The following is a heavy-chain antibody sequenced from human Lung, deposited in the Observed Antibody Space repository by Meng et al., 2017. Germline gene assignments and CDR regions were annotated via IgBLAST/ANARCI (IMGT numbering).Heavy chain of an antibody. V-gene: IGHV1-69*10. CDR1: GGTFTTYT. Sequence: QVQLVQSGAEVKKPGSSLKVSCKASGGTFTTYTFNWVRQAPGHGLDWMGQCIPVLGKANYADKLQGRVTITADKSTSTAYMELSSLTHDDTAIYFCATEYCGSTSCYVDFWGQGTLVTVSS. D-gene: IGHD2-2*01. CDR2: CIPVLGKA. CDR3: ATEYCGSTSCYVDF. J-gene: IGHJ4*02.